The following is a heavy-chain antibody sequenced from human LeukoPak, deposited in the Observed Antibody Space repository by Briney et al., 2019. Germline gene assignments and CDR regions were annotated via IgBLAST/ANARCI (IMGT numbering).Heavy chain of an antibody. CDR1: GFTFSSYG. Sequence: PGGSLRLSCAASGFTFSSYGMHWVRQAPGKGLEWVAVIWNDGSHEYYADSVKGRFTISRDNSRNTLYLQMNSLRAEDTALYYCAVTSGWPTHKEFQHWGQGTLVTVSS. D-gene: IGHD6-19*01. CDR3: AVTSGWPTHKEFQH. CDR2: IWNDGSHE. V-gene: IGHV3-30*02. J-gene: IGHJ1*01.